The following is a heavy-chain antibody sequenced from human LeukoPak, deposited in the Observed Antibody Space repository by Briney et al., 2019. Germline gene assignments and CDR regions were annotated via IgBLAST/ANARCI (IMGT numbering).Heavy chain of an antibody. V-gene: IGHV4-34*01. CDR2: INHSGST. J-gene: IGHJ4*02. Sequence: SETLSLTCAVYGGSFSGYYWSWIRQPPGKGLEWIGEINHSGSTNYNPSLKSRVTISVDTSKNQFSLKLSSVTAADTAVYYCARLSGRYSYGTHDYWGQGTLVTVSS. CDR1: GGSFSGYY. CDR3: ARLSGRYSYGTHDY. D-gene: IGHD5-18*01.